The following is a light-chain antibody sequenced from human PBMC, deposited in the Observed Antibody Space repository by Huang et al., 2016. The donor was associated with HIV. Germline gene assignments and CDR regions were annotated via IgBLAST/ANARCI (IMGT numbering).Light chain of an antibody. CDR3: QQYYSTPQT. Sequence: DIQMTQSPSSLSASVGDRVTIPCRADQGISNSLAWYQQKPGKPPKLLLDASSRLQSGVPTRFSGSGSGTDYTITISSLQPEDFATYYCQQYYSTPQTFGQGTKVEIK. CDR2: ASS. CDR1: QGISNS. V-gene: IGKV1-NL1*01. J-gene: IGKJ1*01.